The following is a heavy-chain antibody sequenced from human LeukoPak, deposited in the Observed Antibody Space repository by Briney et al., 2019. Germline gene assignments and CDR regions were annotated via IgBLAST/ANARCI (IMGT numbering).Heavy chain of an antibody. CDR3: ARLVWELLRIFDY. J-gene: IGHJ4*02. Sequence: SETLSLTCTVSGGSISSSSYCWGWIRQPPGKGLEWIGSIYYSGSTYYNPSLKSRVTISVDTSKNQFSLKLSSVTAADTAVYYCARLVWELLRIFDYWGQGTLVTVSS. CDR1: GGSISSSSYC. D-gene: IGHD1-26*01. V-gene: IGHV4-39*01. CDR2: IYYSGST.